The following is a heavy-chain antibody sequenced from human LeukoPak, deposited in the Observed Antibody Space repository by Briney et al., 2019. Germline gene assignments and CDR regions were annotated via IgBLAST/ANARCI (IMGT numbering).Heavy chain of an antibody. CDR3: ARGGDYFDY. J-gene: IGHJ4*02. V-gene: IGHV3-66*02. CDR1: GFTVSSNY. CDR2: IYSGGST. Sequence: GGSLRLSCVVSGFTVSSNYMNWVRQAPGKGLEWVSVIYSGGSTYYADSAKGRFTISRDNSKNTLYLQMNSLRTEDTAVYYCARGGDYFDYWGQGTLVTVPS.